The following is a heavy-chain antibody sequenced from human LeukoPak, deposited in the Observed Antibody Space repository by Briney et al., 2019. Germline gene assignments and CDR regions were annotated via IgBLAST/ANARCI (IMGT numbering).Heavy chain of an antibody. CDR2: INPNSGGT. CDR1: GYTFTGYY. J-gene: IGHJ5*02. Sequence: ASVKVSCKASGYTFTGYYMHWVRQAPGQGLEWMGWINPNSGGTNYAQKFQGRVTMTRDTSISTAYMELSRLRSDDTAVYYCARGYYGSGSYSHPYNWLDPWGQGTLVTVSS. CDR3: ARGYYGSGSYSHPYNWLDP. D-gene: IGHD3-10*01. V-gene: IGHV1-2*02.